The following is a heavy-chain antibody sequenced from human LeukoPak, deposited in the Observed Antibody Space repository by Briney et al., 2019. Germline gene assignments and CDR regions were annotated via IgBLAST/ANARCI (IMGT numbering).Heavy chain of an antibody. CDR3: ASLAVAGLSEGY. J-gene: IGHJ4*02. D-gene: IGHD6-19*01. CDR1: GGSISSDSYY. V-gene: IGHV4-39*01. Sequence: PSETLSLTCTVSGGSISSDSYYWAWIRQPPGKGLEWIASIYYSGSTYYNPSLKSRVTISVDTSGNQFSLKLSSVTAADTAVYYCASLAVAGLSEGYWGQGTLVTVSS. CDR2: IYYSGST.